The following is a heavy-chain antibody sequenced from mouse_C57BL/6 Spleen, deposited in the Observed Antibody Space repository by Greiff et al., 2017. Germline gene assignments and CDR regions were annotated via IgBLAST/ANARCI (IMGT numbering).Heavy chain of an antibody. Sequence: QVQLQQSGPELVKPGASVKISCKASGYAFSSSWMNWVKQRPGKGLEWIGRIYPGDGDTNYNGKFKGKATLTADKSSSTAYMQLSSLTSEDSAVYFCARRGDGYYDWYFDVWGTETTVTVSS. CDR1: GYAFSSSW. V-gene: IGHV1-82*01. CDR2: IYPGDGDT. J-gene: IGHJ1*03. D-gene: IGHD2-3*01. CDR3: ARRGDGYYDWYFDV.